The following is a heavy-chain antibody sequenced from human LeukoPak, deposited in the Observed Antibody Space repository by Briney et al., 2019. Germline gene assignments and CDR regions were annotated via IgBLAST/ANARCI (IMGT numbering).Heavy chain of an antibody. V-gene: IGHV4-34*01. CDR3: AAGYCSSTSCYGDWFDP. J-gene: IGHJ5*02. Sequence: PSETLSLTCAVYGGSFSGYYWSWIRQPPGKGLEWIGEINHSGSTNYNPSLKSRVTISVDTSKNQFSLKLSSVTAADTAVYYCAAGYCSSTSCYGDWFDPWGQGTLVTVSS. D-gene: IGHD2-2*01. CDR2: INHSGST. CDR1: GGSFSGYY.